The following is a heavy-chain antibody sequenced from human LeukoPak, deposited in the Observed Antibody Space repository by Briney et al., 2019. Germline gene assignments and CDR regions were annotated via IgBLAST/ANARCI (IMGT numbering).Heavy chain of an antibody. CDR1: GGCISSYY. J-gene: IGHJ4*02. Sequence: PSETLSLTCTVSGGCISSYYWSWIRQPPGKGLEWIGYIYYSGSTNYNPSLKSRVTISVDTSKNQFSLKLSSVTAADTAVYYCAGMVRGVPYWGQGTLVTVSS. CDR3: AGMVRGVPY. D-gene: IGHD3-10*01. CDR2: IYYSGST. V-gene: IGHV4-59*01.